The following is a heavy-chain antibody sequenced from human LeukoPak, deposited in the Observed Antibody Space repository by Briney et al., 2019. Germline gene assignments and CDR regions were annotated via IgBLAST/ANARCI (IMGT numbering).Heavy chain of an antibody. V-gene: IGHV3-21*01. CDR2: ISSNRSYI. D-gene: IGHD1-26*01. CDR1: GFTFSSYS. J-gene: IGHJ3*02. CDR3: ARDPRWEPYDNAFDI. Sequence: PGGALRLSCAASGFTFSSYSMNWVRQAPGKGLEWVSSISSNRSYIYYADSVKGRFTISRDNAKNSLYLQMNSLRAEDTAVYYCARDPRWEPYDNAFDIWGQGTMVTVSS.